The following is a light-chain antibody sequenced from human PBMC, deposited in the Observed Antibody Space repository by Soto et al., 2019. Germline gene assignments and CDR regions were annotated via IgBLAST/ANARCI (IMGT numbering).Light chain of an antibody. CDR1: QSINGY. CDR2: GAS. V-gene: IGKV3-11*01. CDR3: QQYFTSPIT. J-gene: IGKJ5*01. Sequence: DIVLTQSPGTLSLSPGERATLSCRASQSINGYLAWYQHKPGQAPRLLISGASNRASGIPARFSAWGSGTDFTLTISRVDPADFAFYYCQQYFTSPITFGQGTRLEIK.